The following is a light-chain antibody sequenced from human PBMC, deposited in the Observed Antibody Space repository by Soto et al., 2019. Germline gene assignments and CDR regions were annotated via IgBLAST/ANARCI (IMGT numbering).Light chain of an antibody. CDR2: APS. J-gene: IGKJ1*01. CDR3: QQYNSYSRT. Sequence: DIQMTQSPSSLSASVGDRVTITCRASQGLSNYLAWFQQKQGKAPKSLIYAPSSLKSVVPSKFSGSGSWTSFTLTIGSLQPSDFGAYYCQQYNSYSRTFCKGTKVDIK. CDR1: QGLSNY. V-gene: IGKV1-16*02.